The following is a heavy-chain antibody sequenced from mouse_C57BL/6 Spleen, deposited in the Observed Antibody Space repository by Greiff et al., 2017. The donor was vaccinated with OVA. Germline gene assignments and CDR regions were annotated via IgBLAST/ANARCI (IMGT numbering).Heavy chain of an antibody. V-gene: IGHV1-76*01. CDR1: GYTFTDYY. CDR3: ARRSYGSSYAYFDY. CDR2: IYPGSGNT. D-gene: IGHD1-1*01. J-gene: IGHJ2*01. Sequence: QVQLQQSGAELVRPGASVKLSCKASGYTFTDYYINWVKQRPGQGLEWIARIYPGSGNTYYNEKFKGKATLTAEKSSSTAYMQLSSLTSEDSAVYFCARRSYGSSYAYFDYWGQGTTLTVSS.